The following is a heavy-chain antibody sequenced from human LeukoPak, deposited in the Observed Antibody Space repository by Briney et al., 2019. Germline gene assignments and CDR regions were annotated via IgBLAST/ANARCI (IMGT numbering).Heavy chain of an antibody. CDR2: INHSGST. CDR1: GGSFSGYY. D-gene: IGHD2-2*01. CDR3: ARHEDIVVVPAALFDY. Sequence: PSETLSLTCAVYGGSFSGYYWSWIRQPPGKGLEWIGEINHSGSTNYNPSLKSRVTISVDTSKNQFSLKLSSVTAADTAVYYCARHEDIVVVPAALFDYWGQGTLVTVSS. J-gene: IGHJ4*02. V-gene: IGHV4-34*01.